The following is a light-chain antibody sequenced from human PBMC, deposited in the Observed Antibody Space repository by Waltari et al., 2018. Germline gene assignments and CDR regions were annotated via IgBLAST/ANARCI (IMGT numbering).Light chain of an antibody. Sequence: EVVMTQSPATLSLFPGERATLPCRASQSIASNLAWYQQKPAQAPRLLIYEASTRATGISARFRGSGSGAEFTLTISSLQSEDSAVYYCQQYNRWPPITFGQGTLLEIK. CDR2: EAS. J-gene: IGKJ5*01. CDR3: QQYNRWPPIT. V-gene: IGKV3-15*01. CDR1: QSIASN.